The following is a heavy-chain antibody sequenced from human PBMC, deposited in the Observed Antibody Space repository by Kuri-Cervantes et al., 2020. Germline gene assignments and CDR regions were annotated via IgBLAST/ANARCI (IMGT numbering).Heavy chain of an antibody. CDR1: GGTFSSYA. Sequence: SVKVSCKASGGTFSSYAISWVRQAPGQGLEWMGGIIPIFGTANYAQKFQGRVTITADESTSTAYMELSSLRFEDTAVYYCAREPSYGVQGFGYMDVWGKGTTVTVSS. CDR2: IIPIFGTA. CDR3: AREPSYGVQGFGYMDV. J-gene: IGHJ6*03. V-gene: IGHV1-69*13. D-gene: IGHD3-10*01.